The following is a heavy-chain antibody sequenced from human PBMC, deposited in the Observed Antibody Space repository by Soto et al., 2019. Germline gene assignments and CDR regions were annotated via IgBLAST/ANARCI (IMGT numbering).Heavy chain of an antibody. V-gene: IGHV1-69*13. D-gene: IGHD3-9*01. CDR3: ARDLSDYDILTPYPRPSDYYYYYGMDV. J-gene: IGHJ6*02. Sequence: ASVKVSCKASGGTFSSYAISWVRQAPGQGLEWMGGIIPIFGTANYAQKFQGRVTITADESTSTAYMELSSLRSEDTAVYYCARDLSDYDILTPYPRPSDYYYYYGMDVWGQGTTVTVSS. CDR1: GGTFSSYA. CDR2: IIPIFGTA.